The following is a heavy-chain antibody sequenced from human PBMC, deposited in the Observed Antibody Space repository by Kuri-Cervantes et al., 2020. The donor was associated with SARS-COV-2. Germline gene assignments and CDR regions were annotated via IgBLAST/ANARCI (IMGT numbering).Heavy chain of an antibody. CDR3: ARARVRGLITAYYYYGMDV. CDR2: INPNSGGT. CDR1: GYTFTGCY. D-gene: IGHD3-10*01. V-gene: IGHV1-2*04. J-gene: IGHJ6*02. Sequence: ASVKVSCKASGYTFTGCYIHWVRQAPGQGLEWMGWINPNSGGTNYAQKFQGWVTMTRDTSINTAYMELSRLRSDDTAVYYCARARVRGLITAYYYYGMDVWGQGTTVTVSS.